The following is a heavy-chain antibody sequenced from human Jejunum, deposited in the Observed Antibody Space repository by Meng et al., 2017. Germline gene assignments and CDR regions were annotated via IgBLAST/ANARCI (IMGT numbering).Heavy chain of an antibody. CDR3: VRGRDPMVVGELDP. J-gene: IGHJ5*02. CDR1: GASLNSYF. D-gene: IGHD3-22*01. Sequence: QVHLRQCVAGQLKPSETLSLTCGVDGASLNSYFRNWNRQPPGNGLEWIGEINQNGRTNYNPSFESRVTISMDKSKKEFSLRLASVTAADTALYYCVRGRDPMVVGELDPWGQGTLVTVSS. CDR2: INQNGRT. V-gene: IGHV4-34*01.